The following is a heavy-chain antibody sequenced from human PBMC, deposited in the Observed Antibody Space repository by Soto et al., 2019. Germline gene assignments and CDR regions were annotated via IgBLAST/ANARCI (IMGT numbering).Heavy chain of an antibody. V-gene: IGHV4-34*01. Sequence: QVQLQQWGAGLLKPSETLSLTCAVYGGSFGGYYWSWIRQPPGKGLEWIGEINHSGSTNYNPSLKSRVTISVDTSKNQFSLKLSSVTAADTAVYYCARLRVYCSSTSCYMGYNWFDPWGQGTLVTVSS. J-gene: IGHJ5*02. CDR1: GGSFGGYY. CDR2: INHSGST. D-gene: IGHD2-2*02. CDR3: ARLRVYCSSTSCYMGYNWFDP.